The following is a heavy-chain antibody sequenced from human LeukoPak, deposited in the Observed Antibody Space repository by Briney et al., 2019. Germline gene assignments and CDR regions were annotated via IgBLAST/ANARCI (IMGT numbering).Heavy chain of an antibody. CDR3: AATEPDNYYYYGMGV. D-gene: IGHD4-17*01. CDR1: GYTFTGYC. CDR2: INPNSGGT. Sequence: ASVKVSCKASGYTFTGYCMHWVRQAPGQGLEWMGWINPNSGGTNYAQKFQGRVTMTRDTSISTAYMELSRLRSDDTAVYYCAATEPDNYYYYGMGVWGQGTTVTVSS. J-gene: IGHJ6*02. V-gene: IGHV1-2*02.